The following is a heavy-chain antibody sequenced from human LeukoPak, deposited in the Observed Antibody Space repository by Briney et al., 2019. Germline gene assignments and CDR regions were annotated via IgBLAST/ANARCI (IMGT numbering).Heavy chain of an antibody. CDR3: PRDVGGSYEDYFDY. CDR2: ISSSSSTI. Sequence: GGSLRLSCAASGFTFSSYSMNWVRQAPGKGLEWVSYISSSSSTIYYADSVKGRFTISRDNAKNSLYLQMNSLRAEDTAVYYCPRDVGGSYEDYFDYWGQGTLVTVSS. D-gene: IGHD1-26*01. J-gene: IGHJ4*02. V-gene: IGHV3-48*01. CDR1: GFTFSSYS.